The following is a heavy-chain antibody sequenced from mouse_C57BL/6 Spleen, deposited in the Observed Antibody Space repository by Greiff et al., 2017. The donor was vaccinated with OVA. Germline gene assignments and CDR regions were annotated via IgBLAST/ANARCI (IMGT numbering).Heavy chain of an antibody. V-gene: IGHV1-42*01. J-gene: IGHJ2*01. Sequence: VQLQQSGPELVKPGASVKISCKASGYSFTGYYMNWVKQSPEKSLEWIGEINPSTGGTTYNQKFKAKATLTVDKSSSTAYMQLKSLTSEDSAVYYCARSGYGSSYPTDYWGQGTTLTVSS. CDR3: ARSGYGSSYPTDY. D-gene: IGHD1-1*01. CDR2: INPSTGGT. CDR1: GYSFTGYY.